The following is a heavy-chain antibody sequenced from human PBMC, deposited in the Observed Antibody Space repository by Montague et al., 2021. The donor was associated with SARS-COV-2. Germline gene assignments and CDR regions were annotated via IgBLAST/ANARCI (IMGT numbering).Heavy chain of an antibody. V-gene: IGHV4-61*02. CDR3: ARASRPRQFRGIIFVNAMDV. D-gene: IGHD3-10*01. J-gene: IGHJ6*02. Sequence: TLSLTCTVSGGSISSGSYYWSWIRQPAGKGLEWIGRIYPSGSTNYNPSLKSRVTISVDTSKNQFSLRLTSVTAADTAVYYCARASRPRQFRGIIFVNAMDVSGPVAPVSVSS. CDR2: IYPSGST. CDR1: GGSISSGSYY.